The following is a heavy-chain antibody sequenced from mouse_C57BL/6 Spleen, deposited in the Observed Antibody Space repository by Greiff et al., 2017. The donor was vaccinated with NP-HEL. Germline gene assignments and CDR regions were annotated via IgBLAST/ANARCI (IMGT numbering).Heavy chain of an antibody. CDR2: IYPRSGNT. CDR3: ARSFITTVEGYFDV. CDR1: GYTFTSYG. D-gene: IGHD1-1*01. V-gene: IGHV1-81*01. Sequence: VQLQQSGAELARPGASVKLSCKASGYTFTSYGISWVKQRTGQGLEWIGEIYPRSGNTYYNEKFKGKATLTADKSSSTAYMELRSLTSEDSAVYFCARSFITTVEGYFDVWGTGTTVTVSS. J-gene: IGHJ1*03.